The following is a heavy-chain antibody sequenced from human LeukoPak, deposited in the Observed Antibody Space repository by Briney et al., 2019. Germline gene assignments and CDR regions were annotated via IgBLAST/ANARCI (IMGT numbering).Heavy chain of an antibody. CDR2: IYTTGST. D-gene: IGHD3-3*01. Sequence: SETLSLTCTVSGGSISSYYWSWIRQPPGKGREWIGHIYTTGSTDYNPSLKSRVTISVDTSKNQLSLNLSSVTAADTAVYYCARRGTIFGPESLWGRGTLVTVSS. CDR3: ARRGTIFGPESL. V-gene: IGHV4-4*09. J-gene: IGHJ2*01. CDR1: GGSISSYY.